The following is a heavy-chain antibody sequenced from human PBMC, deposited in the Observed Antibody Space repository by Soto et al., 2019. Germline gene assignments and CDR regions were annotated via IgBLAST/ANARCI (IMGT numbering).Heavy chain of an antibody. D-gene: IGHD3-3*01. V-gene: IGHV1-69*02. CDR2: IIPILGIA. CDR3: ARTLGITIFGVVIHHPFAP. CDR1: GGTFSSYT. J-gene: IGHJ5*01. Sequence: GASVKVSCKASGGTFSSYTISWVRQAPGQGLEWMGRIIPILGIANYAQKFQGRVTITADKSTSTAYMELSSLRSEDTAVYYCARTLGITIFGVVIHHPFAPWGQGTLVTVSS.